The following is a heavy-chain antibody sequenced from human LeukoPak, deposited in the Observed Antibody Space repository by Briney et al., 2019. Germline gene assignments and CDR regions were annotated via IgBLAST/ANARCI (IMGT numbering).Heavy chain of an antibody. CDR3: TTAHYDILTGYYNGVY. D-gene: IGHD3-9*01. Sequence: GGSLRLSCAASGFTFSNAWMSWVRQAPGKGLEWVGRIKSKTDGGTTDYAAPVKGRFTISRDDSKNTLYLQMNSLKTEDTAVYYCTTAHYDILTGYYNGVYWGQGTLVTVSS. CDR2: IKSKTDGGTT. V-gene: IGHV3-15*01. J-gene: IGHJ4*02. CDR1: GFTFSNAW.